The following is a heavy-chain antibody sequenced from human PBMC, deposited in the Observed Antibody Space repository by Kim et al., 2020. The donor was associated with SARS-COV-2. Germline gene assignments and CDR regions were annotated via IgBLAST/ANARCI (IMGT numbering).Heavy chain of an antibody. Sequence: SETLSLPCTVSGGSISSYYWSWIRQPPGKGLEWIGYIYYSGSTNYNPSLKSRVTISVDTSKNQFSLKLSSVTAADTAVYYCARHSARGPPYFDLWGRGTLVTVSS. CDR1: GGSISSYY. CDR3: ARHSARGPPYFDL. V-gene: IGHV4-59*08. J-gene: IGHJ2*01. CDR2: IYYSGST. D-gene: IGHD3-10*01.